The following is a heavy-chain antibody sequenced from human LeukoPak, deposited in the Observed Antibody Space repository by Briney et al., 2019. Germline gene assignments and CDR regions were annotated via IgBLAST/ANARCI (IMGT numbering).Heavy chain of an antibody. CDR2: ISDSGSDT. D-gene: IGHD2-21*01. Sequence: GGSLRLSCVASKFTFSTYGVVWVRQAPGKGLEWVSYISDSGSDTYYVDSVKGRFTISRDNAKNSLFLQMNSLRVEDTAIYYCARNGGGLDYWGQGTLVTVSS. CDR3: ARNGGGLDY. CDR1: KFTFSTYG. J-gene: IGHJ4*02. V-gene: IGHV3-48*03.